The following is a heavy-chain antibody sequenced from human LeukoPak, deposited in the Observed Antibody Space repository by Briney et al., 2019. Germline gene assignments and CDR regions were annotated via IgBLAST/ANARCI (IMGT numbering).Heavy chain of an antibody. CDR1: GGSMSDYY. V-gene: IGHV4-4*07. CDR3: ARGDYYVGGGRNWFDP. D-gene: IGHD3-10*02. J-gene: IGHJ5*02. CDR2: IRTSGTN. Sequence: PSETLSLTCTVSGGSMSDYYLSFIRQSAGTGLEWLWRIRTSGTNWYNPYLKRRVTRSVDACKNHNSLGLTSVTAADTADYYGARGDYYVGGGRNWFDPWGQGTLVTVSS.